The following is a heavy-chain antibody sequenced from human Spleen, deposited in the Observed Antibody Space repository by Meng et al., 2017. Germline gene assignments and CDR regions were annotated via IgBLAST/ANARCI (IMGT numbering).Heavy chain of an antibody. D-gene: IGHD2-15*01. V-gene: IGHV7-4-1*02. CDR3: ARDASQVVFAY. CDR1: GYAFPSYS. Sequence: QVQLVQSGSELEKPGASVKVSCKASGYAFPSYSLNWVRQAPGQGLEWMGWISTNTGNPTYAQGFTGRFVFSLDTSVSTAYLQISSLKAEDTAVYYCARDASQVVFAYWGQGTLVTVSS. CDR2: ISTNTGNP. J-gene: IGHJ4*02.